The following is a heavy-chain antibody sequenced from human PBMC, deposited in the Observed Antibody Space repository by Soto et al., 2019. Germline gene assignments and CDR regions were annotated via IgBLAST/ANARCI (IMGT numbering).Heavy chain of an antibody. CDR1: GYTFTSYA. CDR3: AREQGLRWYSPGVYGMDV. D-gene: IGHD4-17*01. J-gene: IGHJ6*02. V-gene: IGHV1-3*01. Sequence: QVQLVQSGAEVKKPGASVKVSCKASGYTFTSYAMHWVRQAPGQRLEWMGWINAGNGNTKYSQKFQGRVTITRDTSASTAYMELSSLRSEDTAVYYCAREQGLRWYSPGVYGMDVWGQGTTVTVSS. CDR2: INAGNGNT.